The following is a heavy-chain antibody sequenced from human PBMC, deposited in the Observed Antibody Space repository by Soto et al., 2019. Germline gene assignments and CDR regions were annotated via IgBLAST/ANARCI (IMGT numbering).Heavy chain of an antibody. J-gene: IGHJ4*02. CDR3: AKGLYYYDSSGYRLFDY. Sequence: GGSLRLSCAASGFMFNNYAMSWVRQAPGKGLEWVSTVSVSGGTTYYADSLKGRFTISRDNSKKTVYLQMNRLRADDTAIYYCAKGLYYYDSSGYRLFDYWGQGTLVTVSS. CDR1: GFMFNNYA. CDR2: VSVSGGTT. V-gene: IGHV3-23*01. D-gene: IGHD3-22*01.